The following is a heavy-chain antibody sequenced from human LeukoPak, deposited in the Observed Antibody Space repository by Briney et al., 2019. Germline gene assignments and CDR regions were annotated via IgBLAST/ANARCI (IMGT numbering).Heavy chain of an antibody. Sequence: PSETLSLTCTVSGGSITSSSYYWGWIRQPPGKGLEWIGSIYYSGNTYYNPSLKSRATISVDTSKNQFSLRLSSVTAADTAVYYCARPNWNDLHFDYWGQGTLVTVSS. V-gene: IGHV4-39*07. CDR3: ARPNWNDLHFDY. CDR1: GGSITSSSYY. D-gene: IGHD1-1*01. CDR2: IYYSGNT. J-gene: IGHJ4*02.